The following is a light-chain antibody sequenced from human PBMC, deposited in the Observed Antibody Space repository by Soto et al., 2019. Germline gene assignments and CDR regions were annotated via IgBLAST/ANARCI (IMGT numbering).Light chain of an antibody. Sequence: LKITQSPSTLSESVGDSFTLTCRASQNIRNWLAWYQQKPGKAPNPLIYDASSLKSGVPARFSGSGSGTEFTLTISSLQPEDFATYYCQQSYSTLLTFAQGNKVDI. J-gene: IGKJ1*01. V-gene: IGKV1-5*01. CDR2: DAS. CDR1: QNIRNW. CDR3: QQSYSTLLT.